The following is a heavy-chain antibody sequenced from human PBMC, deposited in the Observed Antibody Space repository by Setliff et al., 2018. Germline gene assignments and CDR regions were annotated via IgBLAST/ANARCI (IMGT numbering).Heavy chain of an antibody. V-gene: IGHV1-18*01. J-gene: IGHJ4*02. D-gene: IGHD2-8*01. CDR1: GYTFIDYG. Sequence: ASVKVSCKASGYTFIDYGVSWARQAPGQGLEWVGWISPYTGKTYLAPKFQDRVTLTADTSTNMGYLELRDLRSDDTAVYYCLRLVRYCTKIACQATSGDEVWGLGTLVTVSS. CDR2: ISPYTGKT. CDR3: LRLVRYCTKIACQATSGDEV.